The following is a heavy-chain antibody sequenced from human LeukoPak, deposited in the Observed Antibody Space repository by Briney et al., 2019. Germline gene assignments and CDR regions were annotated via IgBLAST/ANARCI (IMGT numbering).Heavy chain of an antibody. CDR1: GDTFSSYA. V-gene: IGHV1-69*06. D-gene: IGHD6-13*01. J-gene: IGHJ6*03. CDR2: IIPIFGTA. CDR3: ARAGSSWYQGNYYYYMDV. Sequence: HWASVKVSCKASGDTFSSYAISWVRQAPGQGLEWMGGIIPIFGTANYAQKFQGRVTITADKSTSTAYMELSSLRSEDTAVYYCARAGSSWYQGNYYYYMDVWGKGTTVTVSS.